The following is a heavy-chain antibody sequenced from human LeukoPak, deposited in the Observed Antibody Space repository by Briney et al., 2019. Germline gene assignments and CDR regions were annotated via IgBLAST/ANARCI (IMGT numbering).Heavy chain of an antibody. D-gene: IGHD3-22*01. J-gene: IGHJ4*02. V-gene: IGHV1-18*01. CDR1: GYTFTSNG. CDR3: ARAKDSSGYYLLYYFDY. CDR2: ISAYNGNT. Sequence: ASVKVSCKASGYTFTSNGISWVRQAPGQGLEWMGWISAYNGNTNYAQKLQGRVTMTTDTSTSTAYMELRSLRSDDTAVYYCARAKDSSGYYLLYYFDYWGQGTLVTVSS.